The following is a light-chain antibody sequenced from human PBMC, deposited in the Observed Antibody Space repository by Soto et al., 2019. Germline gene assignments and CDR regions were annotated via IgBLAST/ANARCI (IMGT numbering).Light chain of an antibody. CDR3: CSFARSSTFYA. J-gene: IGLJ1*01. V-gene: IGLV2-23*01. CDR2: EGH. Sequence: QSVLTQPASVSGSPGQSITISCSGTSSDVGSSNLVSWYQQHPGKAPKLIIFEGHRRPSGVSGRFSGSKSGNTASLTISGLQAEDDADYYCCSFARSSTFYAVGPGTKVTV. CDR1: SSDVGSSNL.